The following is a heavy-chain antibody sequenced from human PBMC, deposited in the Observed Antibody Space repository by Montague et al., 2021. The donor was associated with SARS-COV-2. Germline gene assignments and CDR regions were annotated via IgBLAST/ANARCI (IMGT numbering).Heavy chain of an antibody. D-gene: IGHD1-1*01. CDR2: TYYRTKWYN. J-gene: IGHJ6*02. Sequence: CAISGDSVSSSSATSNWVRQSPSRGLEWLGRTYYRTKWYNDYAVSVRGRVTINPDTSKNQFSLRLNSVTPEDTAIDCCTSGREGNYNVMDVWGQGTTVTVS. V-gene: IGHV6-1*01. CDR3: TSGREGNYNVMDV. CDR1: GDSVSSSSAT.